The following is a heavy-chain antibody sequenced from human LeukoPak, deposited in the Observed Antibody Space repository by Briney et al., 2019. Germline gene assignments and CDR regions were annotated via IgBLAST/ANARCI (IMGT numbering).Heavy chain of an antibody. CDR3: SLLAVASPQDY. J-gene: IGHJ4*02. CDR1: GFSFSSYE. D-gene: IGHD6-19*01. Sequence: GGSLRLSCAASGFSFSSYEMHWVRQAPGKGLEWVSDISRSGSTTYYVDSVRGRFTTSRDNAKNLLYLQMHSLRAEDTAIYYCSLLAVASPQDYWGQGTLVTNSS. CDR2: ISRSGSTT. V-gene: IGHV3-48*03.